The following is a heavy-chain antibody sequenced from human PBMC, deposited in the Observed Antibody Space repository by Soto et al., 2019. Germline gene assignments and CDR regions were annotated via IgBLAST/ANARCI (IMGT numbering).Heavy chain of an antibody. V-gene: IGHV3-66*01. CDR2: IFSGGSE. J-gene: IGHJ4*02. CDR1: GLTVSSSQ. Sequence: EVHLVESGGGVVQPGESLRLSCAASGLTVSSSQMSWVRQAPGKGLEWVSVIFSGGSEYYADSVKGRFTISRDTSKNTLYLQMNSLRVEDTAVYYWARDSASSFEYWGQGTLVTVSS. CDR3: ARDSASSFEY.